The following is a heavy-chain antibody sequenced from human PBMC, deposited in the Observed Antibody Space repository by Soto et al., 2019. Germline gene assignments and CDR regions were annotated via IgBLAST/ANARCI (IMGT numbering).Heavy chain of an antibody. CDR2: ISWNSGSI. Sequence: EVQLVESGGGLVQPGGSLRLSCVASGFTFDDYAMHWVRQAPGKGLEWVSGISWNSGSIGYADSVKGRFTISRDNAKNSLYLQMNSLRAEDTALYYCAKDYCSSTSCHFDYWGQGTLVTVSS. J-gene: IGHJ4*02. CDR1: GFTFDDYA. V-gene: IGHV3-9*01. D-gene: IGHD2-2*01. CDR3: AKDYCSSTSCHFDY.